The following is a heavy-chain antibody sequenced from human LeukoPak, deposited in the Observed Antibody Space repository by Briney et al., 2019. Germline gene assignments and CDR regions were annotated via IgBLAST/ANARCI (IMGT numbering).Heavy chain of an antibody. J-gene: IGHJ4*02. CDR1: GFTFSSYG. D-gene: IGHD3-10*01. CDR3: AKDGMVRGAAFDY. Sequence: GGSLRLSCAASGFTFSSYGMHWVRQAPGKGLEWVAVISYDGSNKYYADSVKGRFTISRDNSKNTLYLQMNSLRAEDTAVYYCAKDGMVRGAAFDYWGQGTLVTVSS. CDR2: ISYDGSNK. V-gene: IGHV3-30*18.